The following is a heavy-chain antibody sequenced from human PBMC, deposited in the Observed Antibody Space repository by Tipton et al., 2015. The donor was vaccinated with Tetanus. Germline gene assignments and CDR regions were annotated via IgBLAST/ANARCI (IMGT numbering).Heavy chain of an antibody. D-gene: IGHD2-2*01. CDR2: INPSGGST. Sequence: QVQLVQSGAEVKKTGASVKVSCKASGYTFTSYYMHWVRQAPGQGLEWMGIINPSGGSTGYAQKFQGRVTMTRDTSTSPVYMELSSLRSEDTAVYYCARDERDQLLHFDYWGQGTLVTVSS. V-gene: IGHV1-46*01. CDR3: ARDERDQLLHFDY. CDR1: GYTFTSYY. J-gene: IGHJ4*02.